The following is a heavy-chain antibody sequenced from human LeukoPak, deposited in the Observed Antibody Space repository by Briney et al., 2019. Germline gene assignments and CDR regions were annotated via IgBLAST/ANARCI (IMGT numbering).Heavy chain of an antibody. J-gene: IGHJ4*02. V-gene: IGHV3-11*01. CDR1: GFTFSNAW. CDR3: ARGPRILAAGSYYFDY. CDR2: INVNGAAM. Sequence: NPGGSLRLSCAASGFTFSNAWMSWVRQAPGKGLEWVSFINVNGAAMYYADSVKGRFTISRDNAKNSVYLEMNTLRAEDTAVYYCARGPRILAAGSYYFDYWGQGILVTVSS. D-gene: IGHD6-13*01.